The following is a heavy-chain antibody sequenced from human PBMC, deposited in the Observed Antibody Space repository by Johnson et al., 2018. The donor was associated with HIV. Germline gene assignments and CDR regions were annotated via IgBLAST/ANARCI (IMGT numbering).Heavy chain of an antibody. CDR3: AKDISYGYYGLDAFDI. D-gene: IGHD3-22*01. Sequence: VQLVESGGGLIQPGGSLRLSCAASGFTFDDYAMHWVRQAPGKGLEWVSGISWNSGSIGYADSVKGRFTISRDNAKNSLYLQMNSLRAEDTALYYCAKDISYGYYGLDAFDIWGQGTMVTVSS. J-gene: IGHJ3*02. V-gene: IGHV3-9*01. CDR2: ISWNSGSI. CDR1: GFTFDDYA.